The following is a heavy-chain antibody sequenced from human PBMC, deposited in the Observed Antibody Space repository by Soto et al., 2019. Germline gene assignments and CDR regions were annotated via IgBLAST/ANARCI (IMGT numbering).Heavy chain of an antibody. V-gene: IGHV3-15*01. Sequence: EVQLVESGGGLVKPGGSLRLSCAASGFTFSNAWMSWVRQAPGKGLEWVGRIKSKTDGGTTDYAAPVKGRFTISRDDSKNTLYLQMNSLKTEDTAVYYCTTDHGGYCSSTSCYRIVTGYWGQGTLVTVSS. CDR2: IKSKTDGGTT. J-gene: IGHJ4*02. CDR1: GFTFSNAW. CDR3: TTDHGGYCSSTSCYRIVTGY. D-gene: IGHD2-2*01.